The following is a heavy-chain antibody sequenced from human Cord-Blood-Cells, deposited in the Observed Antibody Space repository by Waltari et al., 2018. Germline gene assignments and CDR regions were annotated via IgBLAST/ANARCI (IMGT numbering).Heavy chain of an antibody. D-gene: IGHD1-1*01. CDR1: GFTFSSYW. CDR3: ARDGRDKGAFDI. Sequence: EVQLVESGGGLVQPGGSLRLSCAASGFTFSSYWMSWVRQAPGKGLVWVSRINSDGSSTSYADSVKGRFTISRDNAKNTLYLQMNSLRAEDTAVYYCARDGRDKGAFDIWGQGTMVTDSS. J-gene: IGHJ3*02. V-gene: IGHV3-74*01. CDR2: INSDGSST.